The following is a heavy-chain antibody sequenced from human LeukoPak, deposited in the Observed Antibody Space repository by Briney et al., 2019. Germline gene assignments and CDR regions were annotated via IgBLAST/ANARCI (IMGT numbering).Heavy chain of an antibody. CDR1: GFTFSSYD. D-gene: IGHD1-14*01. J-gene: IGHJ6*02. Sequence: GGSLRLSCAASGFTFSSYDMHWVRQATGKGPEWVSAIGTAGDTYYPGSVKGRFTISRENAKNSLYLQMNSLRAGDTAVYYCARVNRDYYYYGMDVWGQGTTVTVSS. CDR2: IGTAGDT. V-gene: IGHV3-13*01. CDR3: ARVNRDYYYYGMDV.